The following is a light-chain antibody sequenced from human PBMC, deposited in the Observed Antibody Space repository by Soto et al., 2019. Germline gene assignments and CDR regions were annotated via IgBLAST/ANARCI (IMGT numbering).Light chain of an antibody. V-gene: IGLV4-69*01. CDR3: QAWGTGLQV. CDR2: VNSDGSH. J-gene: IGLJ2*01. CDR1: SGHTTYP. Sequence: QPVLTQPPSASASLGASVKLTCTLNSGHTTYPIAWHQQQPEKGPRYLMKVNSDGSHSKGDGIPDRFSGSSSGAERYLTISSLQSDDEADYYCQAWGTGLQVFGGGTKLTVL.